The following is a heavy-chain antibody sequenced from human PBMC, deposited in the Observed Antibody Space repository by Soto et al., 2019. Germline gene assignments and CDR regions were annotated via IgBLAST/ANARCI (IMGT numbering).Heavy chain of an antibody. CDR3: ARDNGAAAGTLLPYYYYGMDV. D-gene: IGHD6-13*01. CDR2: IRSSSSYI. CDR1: GFTFSSYS. Sequence: KAGGSLRLSCAASGFTFSSYSMNWVRQAPGKGLEWVASIRSSSSYIYYADSVKGRFTISRDNAKNSLYLQMNSLRAEETAVYYCARDNGAAAGTLLPYYYYGMDVWGQGTTVTVSS. V-gene: IGHV3-21*01. J-gene: IGHJ6*02.